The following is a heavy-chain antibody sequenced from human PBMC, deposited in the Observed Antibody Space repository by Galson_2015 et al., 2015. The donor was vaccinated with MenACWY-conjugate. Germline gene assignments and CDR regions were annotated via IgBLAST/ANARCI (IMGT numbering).Heavy chain of an antibody. CDR3: AKFKYSTSSSNTHGRAV. V-gene: IGHV3-23*01. J-gene: IGHJ6*01. CDR2: LGSRRGK. CDR1: GLPSGSDP. Sequence: ALRLCRAAAGLPSGSDPRNGVRRAPREGLVCVLRLGSRRGKYYADYVKGRCTISRDNSQNIVYLQMTSLRAEDTAIYYCAKFKYSTSSSNTHGRAVGGQGTTATGSS. D-gene: IGHD2-2*01.